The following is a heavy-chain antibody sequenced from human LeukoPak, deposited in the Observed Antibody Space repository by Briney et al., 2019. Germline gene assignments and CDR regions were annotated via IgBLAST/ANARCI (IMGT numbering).Heavy chain of an antibody. CDR2: IWFDGSNK. CDR1: GFTFSSFA. J-gene: IGHJ4*02. Sequence: GGSLRLSCAASGFTFSSFAIHWVRQAPGKGLEWVAIIWFDGSNKYYADSVKGRFSISRDNSKNTLSLQMNSLRVEDTALYYCARGKRGFIYGSDFWGQGTLVTVSS. D-gene: IGHD5-18*01. CDR3: ARGKRGFIYGSDF. V-gene: IGHV3-33*01.